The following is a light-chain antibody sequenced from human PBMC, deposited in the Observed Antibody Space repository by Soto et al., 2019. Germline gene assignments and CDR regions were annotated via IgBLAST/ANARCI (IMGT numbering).Light chain of an antibody. J-gene: IGKJ1*01. CDR1: QNIRSR. CDR2: DAS. CDR3: QQYSSHST. Sequence: DFQMTQSPSTLSASVGDRVTITCRASQNIRSRLAWFQQKPGKAPKLLIYDASSLESGVPSRFSGSGSGTEFSLTISSLQPDDFATYYCQQYSSHSTFGQGTKVDIK. V-gene: IGKV1-5*01.